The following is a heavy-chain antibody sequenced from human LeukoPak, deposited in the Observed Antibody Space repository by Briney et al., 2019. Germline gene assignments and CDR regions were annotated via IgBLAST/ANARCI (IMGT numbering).Heavy chain of an antibody. CDR1: GFTFSSYG. D-gene: IGHD6-19*01. CDR2: ISYDGSNK. J-gene: IGHJ4*02. Sequence: GGSLRLSCAASGFTFSSYGMHWVRQAPGKGLEWVAVISYDGSNKYYADSVKGRFTISRDNSKNTLYLQMNSLRAEDTAVYYCAKPQLHSSGWYVFDYWGRGTLVTVSS. V-gene: IGHV3-30*18. CDR3: AKPQLHSSGWYVFDY.